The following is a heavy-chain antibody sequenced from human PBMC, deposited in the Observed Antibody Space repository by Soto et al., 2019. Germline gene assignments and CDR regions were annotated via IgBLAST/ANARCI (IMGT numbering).Heavy chain of an antibody. CDR2: INGGNGDT. V-gene: IGHV1-3*01. CDR1: GYTFTGYA. D-gene: IGHD2-2*01. CDR3: ARGYCSSTSCQYYFDF. J-gene: IGHJ4*02. Sequence: ASVKVSCKASGYTFTGYAIHWVRQAPGQRHEWMGWINGGNGDTKYSQKFQGRVTITRGTSASTAYMELTSLGSEDTAVYHCARGYCSSTSCQYYFDFWGQGTLVTVS.